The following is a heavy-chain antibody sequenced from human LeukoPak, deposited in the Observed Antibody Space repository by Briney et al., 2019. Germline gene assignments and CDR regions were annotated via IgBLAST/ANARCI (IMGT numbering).Heavy chain of an antibody. D-gene: IGHD3/OR15-3a*01. V-gene: IGHV7-4-1*02. CDR3: AYVPRFAAGLGAFDI. J-gene: IGHJ3*02. Sequence: ASVKVSCKASGYTFTSYAMNWVRQAPGQGLEWMGWINTNTGNPTYAQGFTGRFVFSLDTSVSTAYLQISSLKAEDTAVYYCAYVPRFAAGLGAFDIWGQGTMVTVSS. CDR2: INTNTGNP. CDR1: GYTFTSYA.